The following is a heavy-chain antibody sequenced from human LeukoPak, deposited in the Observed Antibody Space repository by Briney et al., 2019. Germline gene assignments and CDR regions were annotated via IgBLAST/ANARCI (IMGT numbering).Heavy chain of an antibody. Sequence: EASVKVSCKASAYSFTDYYIHWVRQAPGQELEWMGRINPNTGVTDYAQIFKGRVTMTRDTSISTAYMELSRLGSDDTAVYYCARSSPTYYFDSSGYYYGDYWGQGTLVTVSS. J-gene: IGHJ4*02. V-gene: IGHV1-2*06. CDR2: INPNTGVT. CDR3: ARSSPTYYFDSSGYYYGDY. D-gene: IGHD3-22*01. CDR1: AYSFTDYY.